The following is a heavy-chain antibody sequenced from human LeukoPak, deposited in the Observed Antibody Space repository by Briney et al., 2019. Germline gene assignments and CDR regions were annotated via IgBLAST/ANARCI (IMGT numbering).Heavy chain of an antibody. V-gene: IGHV3-48*04. Sequence: SGGSLRLSCAASGFTFSSYSMNWVRQAPGKGLEWVSFISSSSTTIYYADSVKGRFTISRDNAKNSLYLQMNSLRAEGTAVYYCATDGPLTPLDYWGQGTLVTVSS. CDR1: GFTFSSYS. CDR3: ATDGPLTPLDY. CDR2: ISSSSTTI. D-gene: IGHD3-9*01. J-gene: IGHJ4*02.